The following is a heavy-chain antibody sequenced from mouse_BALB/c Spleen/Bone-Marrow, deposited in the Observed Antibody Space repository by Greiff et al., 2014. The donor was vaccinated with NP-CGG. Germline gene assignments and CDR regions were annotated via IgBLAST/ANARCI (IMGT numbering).Heavy chain of an antibody. Sequence: EVQLQQSGGDLVEPGGSLKLSCAASGFTFSSYGMSWVRQTPDKRLAWVATVGDGDSYTYYPDFVKGRFTISRDIAKNTLYLHMSSLKSEDTAMYYCAFITAIAYWGQGTLVTVSA. D-gene: IGHD1-1*01. CDR2: VGDGDSYT. CDR3: AFITAIAY. J-gene: IGHJ3*01. V-gene: IGHV5-6*01. CDR1: GFTFSSYG.